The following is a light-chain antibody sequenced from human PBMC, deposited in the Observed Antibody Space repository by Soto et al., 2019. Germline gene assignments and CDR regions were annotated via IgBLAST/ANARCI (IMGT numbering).Light chain of an antibody. CDR1: QSVSSTY. Sequence: EIVLTQSPGTLSLSPGERATLSCRPSQSVSSTYLDWYQQKPGQAPRLLIYAASSRTTGITDRFSGGASATDFTLTIRRLEPEDLAVYYWRNYINSQWTFGQGTKVEIK. CDR2: AAS. J-gene: IGKJ1*01. V-gene: IGKV3-20*01. CDR3: RNYINSQWT.